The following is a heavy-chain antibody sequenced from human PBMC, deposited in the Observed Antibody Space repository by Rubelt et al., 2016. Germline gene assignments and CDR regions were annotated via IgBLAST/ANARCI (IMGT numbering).Heavy chain of an antibody. Sequence: QVQLQQWGAGLLKPSETLSLTCAVYGGSFSGYYWSWIRQPPGKGLEWIGEINHSGSTNYNTSLKSRVTITVDTSKNQFSLKLGSVTAADTAVYYCACLKPTYYYDREYWGQGTLITVTS. CDR2: INHSGST. CDR3: ACLKPTYYYDREY. J-gene: IGHJ4*02. CDR1: GGSFSGYY. V-gene: IGHV4-34*01. D-gene: IGHD3-22*01.